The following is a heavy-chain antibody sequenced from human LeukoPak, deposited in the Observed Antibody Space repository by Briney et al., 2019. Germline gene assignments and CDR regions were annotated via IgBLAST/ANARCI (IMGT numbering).Heavy chain of an antibody. D-gene: IGHD6-13*01. J-gene: IGHJ5*02. CDR1: GGSFSGYY. CDR2: INHSGST. V-gene: IGHV4-34*01. Sequence: PSETLSLTCAVYGGSFSGYYWSWIRQPPGKGLEWIGEINHSGSTNYNPSLKSRVTISVDTSKNQFSLKRSSVTAADTAVYYCARGRGYLVDPWGQGTLVTVSS. CDR3: ARGRGYLVDP.